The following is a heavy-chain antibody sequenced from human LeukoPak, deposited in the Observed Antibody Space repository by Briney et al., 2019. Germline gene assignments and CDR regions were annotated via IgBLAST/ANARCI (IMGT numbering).Heavy chain of an antibody. CDR3: ANFRTTVVTPGDY. D-gene: IGHD4-23*01. CDR2: ISGSSSHI. CDR1: GFTFSSYS. Sequence: GGSLRLSCAASGFTFSSYSMNSVRQAPGKGLEWVSSISGSSSHIYYADSVKGRFTISRDNAKNSLYLQMNSLGAEDTAVYYCANFRTTVVTPGDYWGQGTLVTVSS. V-gene: IGHV3-21*01. J-gene: IGHJ4*02.